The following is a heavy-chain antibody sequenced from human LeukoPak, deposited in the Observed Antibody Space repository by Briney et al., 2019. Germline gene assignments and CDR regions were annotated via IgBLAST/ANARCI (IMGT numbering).Heavy chain of an antibody. Sequence: PSETLSLTCTVSGGSISSSSYYWGWIRQPPGKGLEWIGSIYYSGSTYYNPSLKSRVTISVDTSKNQFSLKLSSVTAADTAVYYCAQDSSGWTNWFDPWGQGTLVTVSS. J-gene: IGHJ5*02. CDR3: AQDSSGWTNWFDP. CDR1: GGSISSSSYY. D-gene: IGHD6-19*01. V-gene: IGHV4-39*07. CDR2: IYYSGST.